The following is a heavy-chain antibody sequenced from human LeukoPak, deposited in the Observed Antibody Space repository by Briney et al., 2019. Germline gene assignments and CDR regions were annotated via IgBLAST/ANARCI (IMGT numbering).Heavy chain of an antibody. Sequence: PSETLSLTCAVSGYSISSGYYWGWIRQPPGKGLEWIGSIYQSGSTYYNPSLKSRVTISVDTSKNQFSLKLSSVTAADTAVYYCARGQGNYDILTGYYYWGQGTLVTVSS. D-gene: IGHD3-9*01. CDR1: GYSISSGYY. CDR2: IYQSGST. CDR3: ARGQGNYDILTGYYY. V-gene: IGHV4-38-2*01. J-gene: IGHJ4*02.